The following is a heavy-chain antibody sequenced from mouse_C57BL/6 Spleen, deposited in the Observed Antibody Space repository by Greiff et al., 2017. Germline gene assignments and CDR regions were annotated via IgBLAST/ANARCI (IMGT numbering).Heavy chain of an antibody. Sequence: EVQLQQSGPELVKPGASVKISCKASGYTFTDYYMNWVKQSHGKSLEWIGDINPNNGGTSYNQKFKGKATLTVDKSSSTAYMELRSLTSEDSAVYYCARSGSSYPFDYWGQGTTLTVSS. J-gene: IGHJ2*01. CDR2: INPNNGGT. V-gene: IGHV1-26*01. D-gene: IGHD1-1*01. CDR1: GYTFTDYY. CDR3: ARSGSSYPFDY.